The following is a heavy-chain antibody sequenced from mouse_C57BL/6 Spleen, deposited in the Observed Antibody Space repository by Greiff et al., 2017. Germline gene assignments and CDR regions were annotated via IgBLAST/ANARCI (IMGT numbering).Heavy chain of an antibody. D-gene: IGHD2-2*01. J-gene: IGHJ3*01. Sequence: VQLQQSGAELVRPGSSVKLSCKASGYTFTSYWMHWVKQRPLQGLEWIGNIDPSDSDTHYNQKFKDKATLTVDKSSSTAYMQLSSLTSEDSAVYCCARWNYAYSWFAYWGQGTLVTVSA. CDR1: GYTFTSYW. CDR3: ARWNYAYSWFAY. V-gene: IGHV1-52*01. CDR2: IDPSDSDT.